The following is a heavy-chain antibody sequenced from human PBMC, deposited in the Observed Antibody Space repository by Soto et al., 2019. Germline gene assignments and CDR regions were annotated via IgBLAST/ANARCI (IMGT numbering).Heavy chain of an antibody. D-gene: IGHD1-1*01. CDR2: IYYSGGT. J-gene: IGHJ1*01. V-gene: IGHV4-39*02. CDR1: GDSISTRSNY. CDR3: AREGPPMRAHNPPKYLQR. Sequence: QLQLQESGPGLVKPSETLSLTCTVSGDSISTRSNYWGWIRQPPGKGLEWIGSIYYSGGTYYNRSLTCRFTISVDTSKNHCSLRLISVTAADTAVYYCAREGPPMRAHNPPKYLQRCVQGTLVTVSS.